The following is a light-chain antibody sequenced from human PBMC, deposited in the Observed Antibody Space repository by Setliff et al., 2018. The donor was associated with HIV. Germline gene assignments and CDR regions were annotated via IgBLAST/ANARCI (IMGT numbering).Light chain of an antibody. J-gene: IGLJ1*01. CDR1: SSDVGGYNY. Sequence: QSVLTQPASVSGSPGQSITISCTGTSSDVGGYNYVSWYQQHPGKAPKLTIYDVSNRPSGVSNRFSGSKSGNTASLTISGLQAEDEADYYCSSYTSSSSYVFGTGTKV. CDR2: DVS. CDR3: SSYTSSSSYV. V-gene: IGLV2-14*03.